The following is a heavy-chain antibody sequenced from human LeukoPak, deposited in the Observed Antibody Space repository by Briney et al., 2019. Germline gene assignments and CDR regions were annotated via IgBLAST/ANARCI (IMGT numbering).Heavy chain of an antibody. CDR1: GFTFSSYA. Sequence: QPGGSLRLSCAASGFTFSSYAMSWVRQAPGKGLEWVSAISGSGGSTYYADSVKGRFTISRDNFKNTLYLQMNSLRAEDTAVYYCAKHYYGSGSYLDAFDIWGQGTMVTVSS. V-gene: IGHV3-23*01. D-gene: IGHD3-10*01. CDR3: AKHYYGSGSYLDAFDI. J-gene: IGHJ3*02. CDR2: ISGSGGST.